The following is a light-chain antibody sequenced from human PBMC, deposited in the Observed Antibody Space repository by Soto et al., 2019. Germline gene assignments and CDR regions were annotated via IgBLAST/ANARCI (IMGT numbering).Light chain of an antibody. CDR1: QSVFYSSNNKNY. Sequence: DIVMTQSPESLAVSLGERATINCKSSQSVFYSSNNKNYLNWYQQKQGQPPKLLIYWASIRESGVPDRFSGIGSGTVFTLTISSVQAEDVAVYYCQQYYDSPITFGQGTRLEIK. CDR2: WAS. CDR3: QQYYDSPIT. V-gene: IGKV4-1*01. J-gene: IGKJ5*01.